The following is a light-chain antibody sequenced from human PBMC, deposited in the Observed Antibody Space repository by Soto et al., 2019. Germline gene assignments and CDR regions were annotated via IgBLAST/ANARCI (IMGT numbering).Light chain of an antibody. Sequence: QSVLTQPPSVSGAPGKRVTISCTGSSSNIGAGYDVHWYQQLPGTAPKLLIYGNSNRPSGVPDRFSGSKSGTSASLAITGLQAEDEADYDCQSYDSSLSGSVFGGGSKVTVL. CDR3: QSYDSSLSGSV. CDR2: GNS. J-gene: IGLJ2*01. CDR1: SSNIGAGYD. V-gene: IGLV1-40*01.